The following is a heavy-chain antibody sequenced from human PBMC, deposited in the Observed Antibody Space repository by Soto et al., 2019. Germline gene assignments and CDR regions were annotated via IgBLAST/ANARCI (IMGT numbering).Heavy chain of an antibody. CDR2: IYHSGST. CDR1: SGSISSSNW. V-gene: IGHV4-4*02. D-gene: IGHD4-17*01. J-gene: IGHJ4*02. CDR3: ARSAEIPNDYGDYGLDMGILDY. Sequence: QVQLQESGPGLVKPSGTLSLTCAVSSGSISSSNWWSWVRQPPGKGLEWIGEIYHSGSTNYNPSLKSRVTISVDKSKNQFSLKLSSVTAADTAVYYCARSAEIPNDYGDYGLDMGILDYWGQGTLVTVSS.